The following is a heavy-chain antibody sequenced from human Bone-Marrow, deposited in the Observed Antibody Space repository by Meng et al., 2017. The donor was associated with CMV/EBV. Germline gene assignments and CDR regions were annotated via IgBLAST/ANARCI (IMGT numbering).Heavy chain of an antibody. CDR2: IYYSGST. D-gene: IGHD3-3*01. V-gene: IGHV4-39*02. CDR3: ARDRCGSYYDFWSGYYRCYYYYGMDV. J-gene: IGHJ6*04. Sequence: SETLSLTCTVSGGSISSSSYYWGWIRQPPGKGLEWIGSIYYSGSTYYNPSLKSRVTISVDTSKNQFSLKLSSVTAADTAVYYCARDRCGSYYDFWSGYYRCYYYYGMDVWGKGTTVTDSS. CDR1: GGSISSSSYY.